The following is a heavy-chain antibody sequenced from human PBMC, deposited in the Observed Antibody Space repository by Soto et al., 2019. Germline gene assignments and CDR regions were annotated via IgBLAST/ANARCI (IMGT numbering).Heavy chain of an antibody. D-gene: IGHD6-19*01. V-gene: IGHV1-18*01. CDR3: ARDDNQSGWSRRFDP. J-gene: IGHJ5*02. CDR1: GYTFTSYG. Sequence: GASVKVSCKASGYTFTSYGISWVRQAPGQGLEWMGWIGAYNGNTNYAQKLQGRVTMTTDTSTSTAYMELRSLRSDDTAVYYCARDDNQSGWSRRFDPWGQGTLVTVSS. CDR2: IGAYNGNT.